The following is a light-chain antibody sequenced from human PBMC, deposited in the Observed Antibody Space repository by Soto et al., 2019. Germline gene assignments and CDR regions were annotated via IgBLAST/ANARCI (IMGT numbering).Light chain of an antibody. CDR2: VAS. Sequence: DIQMTHSPPSVSASLVDRVTIICRASRSVSNYLSWYQQKPGKAPKLLIYVASNLQSGVPSRFSGSGSGTDFTLTISSLQPEDIATYYCQESYSTSFGQGTKVDIK. J-gene: IGKJ1*01. CDR3: QESYSTS. V-gene: IGKV1-39*01. CDR1: RSVSNY.